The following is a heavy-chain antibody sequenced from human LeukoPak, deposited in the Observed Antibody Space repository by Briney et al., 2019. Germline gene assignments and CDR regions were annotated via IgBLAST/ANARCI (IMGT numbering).Heavy chain of an antibody. D-gene: IGHD5-12*01. J-gene: IGHJ4*02. Sequence: VASVKVPCKASGYTFTGYYMHWVRQAPGQGLEWMGWINPNSGGTNYAQKFQGRVTTTRDTSISTAYMELSRLRSDDTAVYYCAPGYSGSYHDYWGQGTLVTVSS. CDR2: INPNSGGT. CDR3: APGYSGSYHDY. CDR1: GYTFTGYY. V-gene: IGHV1-2*02.